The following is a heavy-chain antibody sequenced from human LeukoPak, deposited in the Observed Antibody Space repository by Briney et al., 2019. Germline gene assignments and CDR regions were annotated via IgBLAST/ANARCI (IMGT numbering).Heavy chain of an antibody. D-gene: IGHD1-26*01. CDR1: GYTFTSYG. CDR3: ARSTSGSYYWFDP. J-gene: IGHJ5*02. Sequence: ASVKVSCKASGYTFTSYGISWVRQAPGQGLEWMGWISAYNGNTNYAQKFQGRVTMTRDTSISTAYMELSRLRSDDTAVYYCARSTSGSYYWFDPWGQGTLVTVSS. V-gene: IGHV1-18*01. CDR2: ISAYNGNT.